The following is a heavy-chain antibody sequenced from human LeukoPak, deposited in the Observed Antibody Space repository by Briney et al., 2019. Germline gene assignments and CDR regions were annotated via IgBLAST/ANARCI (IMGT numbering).Heavy chain of an antibody. J-gene: IGHJ6*02. CDR1: GFTFSSCG. CDR2: ISYDGGNK. D-gene: IGHD2-15*01. Sequence: GGSLRLSCAASGFTFSSCGMHWVRQAPGKGLEWVAVISYDGGNKYYADSVKGRFTISRDNSKNTLYLQMNSLRAEDTAVYYCANGGSMDVWGQGTTVTVSS. V-gene: IGHV3-30*18. CDR3: ANGGSMDV.